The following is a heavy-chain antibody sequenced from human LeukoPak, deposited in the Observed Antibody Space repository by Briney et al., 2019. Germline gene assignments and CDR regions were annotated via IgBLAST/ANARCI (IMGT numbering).Heavy chain of an antibody. D-gene: IGHD3-10*01. CDR1: GYSISSGYY. Sequence: SETLSLTCAVSGYSISSGYYWGWIRQPPGKGLEWIGSIYHSGSTYYNPSLKNRVTISVDTSKNQFSLKLSSVTAADRAVYYCARQNYYGSGRSGAFDIWGQGTMVTVS. J-gene: IGHJ3*02. CDR2: IYHSGST. CDR3: ARQNYYGSGRSGAFDI. V-gene: IGHV4-38-2*01.